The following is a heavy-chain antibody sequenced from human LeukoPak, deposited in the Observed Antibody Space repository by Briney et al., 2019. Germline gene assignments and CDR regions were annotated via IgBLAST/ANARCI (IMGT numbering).Heavy chain of an antibody. D-gene: IGHD6-13*01. CDR3: ARDRSPHSSSWSSDFDY. CDR1: SFSLSNYG. Sequence: GGSLRLSCAASSFSLSNYGIHWVRQAPGKGLEWVSFSSISTGSLYYADSVKGRSTISKKSAKNSLFLQMNSLRDDDTAVYYCARDRSPHSSSWSSDFDYWGRGTLVSVSS. CDR2: SSISTGSL. V-gene: IGHV3-21*01. J-gene: IGHJ4*02.